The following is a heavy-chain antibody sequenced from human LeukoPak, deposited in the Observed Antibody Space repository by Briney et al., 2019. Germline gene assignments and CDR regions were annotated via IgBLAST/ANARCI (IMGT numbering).Heavy chain of an antibody. D-gene: IGHD4-17*01. CDR2: IKQDGSEK. CDR3: ARLPDDYGDYKYFQH. V-gene: IGHV3-7*01. Sequence: AGGSLRLSCAASGFTFISYWMSWVRQAPGKGLEWVANIKQDGSEKYYVGSVKGRFTISRDNAKNSLYLQMNSLRAEDTAVYYCARLPDDYGDYKYFQHWGQGTLVTVSS. CDR1: GFTFISYW. J-gene: IGHJ1*01.